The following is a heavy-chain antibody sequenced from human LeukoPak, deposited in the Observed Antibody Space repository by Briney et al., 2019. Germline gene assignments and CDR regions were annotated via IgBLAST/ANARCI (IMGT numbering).Heavy chain of an antibody. V-gene: IGHV1-46*01. CDR3: ARDCRYCSSTSCYADCGY. J-gene: IGHJ4*02. CDR1: GYTFTSYY. D-gene: IGHD2-2*01. CDR2: INPSSGST. Sequence: ASVKVSCKASGYTFTSYYMHWVRQAPGQGLEWMGIINPSSGSTSYAQKFQGRVTMTRDTSTSTVYMELSSLRSEDTAVYYCARDCRYCSSTSCYADCGYWGQGTLVTVSS.